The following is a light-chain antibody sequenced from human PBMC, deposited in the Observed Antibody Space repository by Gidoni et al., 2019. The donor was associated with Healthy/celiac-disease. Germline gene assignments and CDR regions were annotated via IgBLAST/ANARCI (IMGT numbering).Light chain of an antibody. J-gene: IGKJ2*01. Sequence: DIVMTQSPLSLPVTPGEPASISCRSSQSLLHSNGYNYLDWYLQKPGQSPQLLIYLGSNRASGVPDRFSGSGSGTDFTLKISRVEAEDVGVYYCMHALQIYTFGQGTKLEIK. CDR1: QSLLHSNGYNY. CDR2: LGS. V-gene: IGKV2-28*01. CDR3: MHALQIYT.